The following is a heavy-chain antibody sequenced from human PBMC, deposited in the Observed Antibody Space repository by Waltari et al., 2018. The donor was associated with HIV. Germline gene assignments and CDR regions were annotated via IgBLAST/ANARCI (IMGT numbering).Heavy chain of an antibody. Sequence: QVQLQQWGAGLLKPSETLSLTCAVYGGSFSGYYWSWIRQPQGKGLEWIGEINHSGSTNYNPSLKSRVTISVDTSKNQFSLKLSSVTAADTAVYYCARGSQAGMIVVVIGTYYFDYWGQGTLVTVSS. V-gene: IGHV4-34*01. CDR1: GGSFSGYY. CDR2: INHSGST. D-gene: IGHD3-22*01. CDR3: ARGSQAGMIVVVIGTYYFDY. J-gene: IGHJ4*02.